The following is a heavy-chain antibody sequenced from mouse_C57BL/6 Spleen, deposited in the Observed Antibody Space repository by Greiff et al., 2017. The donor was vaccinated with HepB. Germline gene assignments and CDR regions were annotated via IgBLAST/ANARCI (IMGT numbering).Heavy chain of an antibody. CDR3: ARGDYYGSSFDY. V-gene: IGHV1-82*01. J-gene: IGHJ2*01. CDR1: GYAFSSSW. Sequence: VQLQQSGPELVKPGASVKISCKASGYAFSSSWMNWVKQRPGKGLEWIGRIYPGDGDTNYNGKFKGKATLTADKSSSTAYMQSSSLTYEDSAVYFCARGDYYGSSFDYWGQGTTLTVSS. CDR2: IYPGDGDT. D-gene: IGHD1-1*01.